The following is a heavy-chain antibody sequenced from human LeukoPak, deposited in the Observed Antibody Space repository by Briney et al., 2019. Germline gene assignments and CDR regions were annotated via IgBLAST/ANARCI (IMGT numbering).Heavy chain of an antibody. J-gene: IGHJ6*03. CDR1: GGTFSSYA. CDR3: ARLAAAGTTGYYYYMDV. CDR2: IIPIFGTA. Sequence: ASVKVSCKASGGTFSSYAISWVRQAPGQGLEWMGGIIPIFGTANYAQKFQGRVTITADKSTSTAYMELSSLRSEDTAVYYCARLAAAGTTGYYYYMDVWGKGTTVTVSS. V-gene: IGHV1-69*06. D-gene: IGHD6-13*01.